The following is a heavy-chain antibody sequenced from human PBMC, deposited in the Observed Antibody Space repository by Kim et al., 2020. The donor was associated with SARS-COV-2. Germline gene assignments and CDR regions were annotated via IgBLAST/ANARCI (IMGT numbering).Heavy chain of an antibody. CDR1: GDTFTSYA. D-gene: IGHD5-18*01. V-gene: IGHV1-69*10. CDR3: ARGSSYGYDC. J-gene: IGHJ4*02. Sequence: SVKVSCKASGDTFTSYAINWVRQAPGQGLEWMGWIITNPGIPNYAQKFQGRVTITSDTSTSTAYMQLSSLRSEDTAVYYCARGSSYGYDCWDQGTLVTV. CDR2: IITNPGIP.